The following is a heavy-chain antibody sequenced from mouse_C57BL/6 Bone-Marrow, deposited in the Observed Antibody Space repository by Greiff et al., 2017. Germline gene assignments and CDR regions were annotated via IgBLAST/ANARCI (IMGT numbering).Heavy chain of an antibody. J-gene: IGHJ3*01. CDR2: INPGSGGT. Sequence: VHLVESGAELVRPGTSVKVSCKASGYAFTNYLIEWVKQRPGQGLEWIGVINPGSGGTNYNEKFKGKATLTADKSSSSAYMQLSSLTSEDSAVYFCARWGSSGYPWFAYWGQGTLVTVSA. CDR3: ARWGSSGYPWFAY. D-gene: IGHD3-2*02. CDR1: GYAFTNYL. V-gene: IGHV1-54*01.